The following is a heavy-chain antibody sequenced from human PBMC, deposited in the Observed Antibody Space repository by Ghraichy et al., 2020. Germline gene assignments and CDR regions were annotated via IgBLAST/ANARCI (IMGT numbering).Heavy chain of an antibody. J-gene: IGHJ4*02. V-gene: IGHV3-30*04. CDR2: ISYDGSNK. Sequence: GGSLRLSCAASGFTFSSYAMHWVRQAPGKGLEWVAVISYDGSNKYYADSVKGRFTISRDNSKNTLYLQMNSLRAEDTAVYYCARAPAAGNMHSPFGLYYWGQGTLVTVSS. CDR3: ARAPAAGNMHSPFGLYY. CDR1: GFTFSSYA. D-gene: IGHD6-13*01.